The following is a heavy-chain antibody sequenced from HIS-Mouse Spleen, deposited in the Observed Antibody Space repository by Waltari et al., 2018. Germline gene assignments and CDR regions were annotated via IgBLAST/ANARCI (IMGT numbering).Heavy chain of an antibody. CDR3: AREIPYSSSWYDWYFDL. J-gene: IGHJ2*01. V-gene: IGHV4-39*07. Sequence: QLQLQESGPGLVKPSETLSLTCTVSGCSISSSSYYWGWIRQPPGKGLEWIGSIYYSGSTYSNPSLKGRVTISVDTSKNQFSLKLSSVTAADTAVYYCAREIPYSSSWYDWYFDLWGRGTLVTVSS. CDR1: GCSISSSSYY. CDR2: IYYSGST. D-gene: IGHD6-13*01.